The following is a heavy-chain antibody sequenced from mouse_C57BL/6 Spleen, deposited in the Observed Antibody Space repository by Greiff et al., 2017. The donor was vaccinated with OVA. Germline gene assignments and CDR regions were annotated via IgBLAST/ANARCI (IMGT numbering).Heavy chain of an antibody. D-gene: IGHD2-3*01. CDR1: GFTFTDYY. CDR2: IRNKANGYTT. V-gene: IGHV7-3*01. J-gene: IGHJ2*01. CDR3: ARYGYSLYFDY. Sequence: EVQGVESGGGLVQPGGSLSLSCAASGFTFTDYYMSWVRQPPGKALEWLGFIRNKANGYTTEYSASVKGRFTISRDNSQSILYLQMNALRAEDSATYYCARYGYSLYFDYWGQGTTLTVSS.